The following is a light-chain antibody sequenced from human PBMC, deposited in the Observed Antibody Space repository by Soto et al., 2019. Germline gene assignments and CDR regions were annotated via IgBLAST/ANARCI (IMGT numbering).Light chain of an antibody. J-gene: IGKJ1*01. V-gene: IGKV1-39*01. CDR3: QQTSTTPWT. CDR2: GAS. Sequence: DIQMTQSPSSLPASVGDRVMFTCRASQSVNKYVNWYQQKPGEAPNLLIYGASSVQSGVPSRFTGSGSGTDFTLTINSLEPEDFATYYCQQTSTTPWTFGQGTKVEIK. CDR1: QSVNKY.